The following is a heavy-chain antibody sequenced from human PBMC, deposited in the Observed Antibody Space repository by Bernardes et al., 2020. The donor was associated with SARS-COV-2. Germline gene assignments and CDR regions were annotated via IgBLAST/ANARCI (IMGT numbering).Heavy chain of an antibody. D-gene: IGHD6-19*01. V-gene: IGHV4-59*08. CDR3: ARLIAVTGMSDYFDS. J-gene: IGHJ4*02. Sequence: SKTLSLTCTVSGGSVSSSYWSWIRQPPGKGLEWIGYIYYSRSSNYNPSLKSRVTISVDTSKNQFSLKLSSVTAADTAVYYCARLIAVTGMSDYFDSWGQGTLVTVSS. CDR2: IYYSRSS. CDR1: GGSVSSSY.